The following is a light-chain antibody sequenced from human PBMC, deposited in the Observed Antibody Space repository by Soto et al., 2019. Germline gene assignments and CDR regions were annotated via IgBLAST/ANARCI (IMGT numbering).Light chain of an antibody. J-gene: IGKJ1*01. CDR3: LQYYNWPRT. CDR1: ENVLSY. CDR2: GAA. Sequence: ETVMTQSPATLSVSPGETATLSCRASENVLSYLAWYQQKPGQPHRLLISGAATRATDIPARFSGSGSGTQFTLTISSLQSEDSAVYYCLQYYNWPRTFGQGT. V-gene: IGKV3-15*01.